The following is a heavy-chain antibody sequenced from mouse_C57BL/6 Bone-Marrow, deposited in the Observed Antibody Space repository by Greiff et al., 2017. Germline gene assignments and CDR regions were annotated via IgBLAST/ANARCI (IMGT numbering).Heavy chain of an antibody. J-gene: IGHJ1*03. V-gene: IGHV1-64*01. CDR3: ARDRGLRRRDWYFDV. D-gene: IGHD2-2*01. Sequence: QVHVKQPGAELVKPGASVKLSCKASGYTFTSYWMHWVKQRPGQGLEWIGMIHPNSGSTNYNEKFKSKATLTVDKSSSTAYMQLSSLTSEDSAVYYCARDRGLRRRDWYFDVWGTGTTVTVSS. CDR1: GYTFTSYW. CDR2: IHPNSGST.